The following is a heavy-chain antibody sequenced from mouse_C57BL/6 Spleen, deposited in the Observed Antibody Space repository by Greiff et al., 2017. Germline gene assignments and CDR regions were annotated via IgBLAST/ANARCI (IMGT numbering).Heavy chain of an antibody. CDR2: IDPSDSET. Sequence: VQLQQPGAELVRPGSSVKLSCKASGYTFTSYWMHWVKQRPIQGLEWIGNIDPSDSETHYNQKFKDKATLTVDKSSSTAYMQLSSLTSEDSAVYYCARNYGSSDDAMDYWGQGTSVTVSS. CDR3: ARNYGSSDDAMDY. J-gene: IGHJ4*01. D-gene: IGHD1-1*01. V-gene: IGHV1-52*01. CDR1: GYTFTSYW.